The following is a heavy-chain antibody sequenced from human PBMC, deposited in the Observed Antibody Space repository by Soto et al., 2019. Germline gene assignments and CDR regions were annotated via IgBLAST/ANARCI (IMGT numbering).Heavy chain of an antibody. Sequence: SETLSLTCTVSGGSISSGGYYCSWLRQYPGKSLEWIGYIYYSGSTYYNPSLKSRVTISVDTSKNQFSLKLSSVTAADTAVYYCASLNPERPWAHRSQPADGGYWGQGTLVTVSS. J-gene: IGHJ4*02. CDR1: GGSISSGGYY. V-gene: IGHV4-31*03. D-gene: IGHD2-2*01. CDR3: ASLNPERPWAHRSQPADGGY. CDR2: IYYSGST.